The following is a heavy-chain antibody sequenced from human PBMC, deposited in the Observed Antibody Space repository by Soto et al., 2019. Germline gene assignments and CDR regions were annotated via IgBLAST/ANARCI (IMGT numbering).Heavy chain of an antibody. D-gene: IGHD3-10*01. CDR2: INHSGST. V-gene: IGHV4-34*01. J-gene: IGHJ5*01. Sequence: SETLSLTCAVYGGSFSAYYWSWIRQPPGKGLEWIGEINHSGSTNYNPSLKSRVTISVDTSKNQFSLRLSSVTAADTAFYYCARRGEFAPWGQGTLVTVSS. CDR3: ARRGEFAP. CDR1: GGSFSAYY.